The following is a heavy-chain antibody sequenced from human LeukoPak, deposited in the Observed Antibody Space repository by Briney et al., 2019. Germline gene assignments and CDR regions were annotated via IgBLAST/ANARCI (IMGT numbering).Heavy chain of an antibody. CDR2: INYSGST. V-gene: IGHV4-34*01. CDR1: GGSFSGYY. D-gene: IGHD2-15*01. Sequence: SETLSLTCSLYGGSFSGYYWNWLRQSPGKGLEWIGEINYSGSTNYNPSLKSRVTISVDTSKNQFSLRLRSVTAADTAVYYCARFPCSGDSCYSGIRAFDIWGQGTMVTVPS. CDR3: ARFPCSGDSCYSGIRAFDI. J-gene: IGHJ3*02.